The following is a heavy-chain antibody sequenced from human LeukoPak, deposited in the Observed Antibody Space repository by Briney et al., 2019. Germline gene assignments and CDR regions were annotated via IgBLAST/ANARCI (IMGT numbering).Heavy chain of an antibody. Sequence: SETLPLTCTVSGGSISSYYWSWIRQPPGKGLEWIGYIYYSGSTNYNPSLKSRVTISVDTSKNQFSLKLSSVTAADTAVYYCARASSNYGHYYYGMDVWGQGTTVTVSS. D-gene: IGHD4-11*01. V-gene: IGHV4-59*01. CDR1: GGSISSYY. CDR3: ARASSNYGHYYYGMDV. CDR2: IYYSGST. J-gene: IGHJ6*02.